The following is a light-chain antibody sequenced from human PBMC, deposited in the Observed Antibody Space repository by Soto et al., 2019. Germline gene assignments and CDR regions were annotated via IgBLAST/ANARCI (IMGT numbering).Light chain of an antibody. CDR2: GPS. J-gene: IGKJ1*01. CDR1: QSVPKNY. Sequence: EIVLTQSPGTLSLSPGERATLSCRASQSVPKNYLAWYQHKPGQAPRLLIHGPSSRATGIPDRFSGSGSGTDFTLSISRLEPEDFAVYYCPQYATSPQTFGQGTKVEIK. V-gene: IGKV3-20*01. CDR3: PQYATSPQT.